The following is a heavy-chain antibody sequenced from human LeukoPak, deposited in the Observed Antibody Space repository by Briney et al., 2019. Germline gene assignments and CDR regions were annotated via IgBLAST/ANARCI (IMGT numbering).Heavy chain of an antibody. V-gene: IGHV3-66*01. CDR2: IYSGGST. Sequence: QRGGSLRLSCAASGFTVSSNYMSWVRQAPGKGLEWVSVIYSGGSTYYADSVKGRFTISRDNSKNTLYLQMNSLRAEDTAVYYCARGGAVAGIRYGMDVWGQGTTVTVSS. J-gene: IGHJ6*02. CDR1: GFTVSSNY. CDR3: ARGGAVAGIRYGMDV. D-gene: IGHD6-19*01.